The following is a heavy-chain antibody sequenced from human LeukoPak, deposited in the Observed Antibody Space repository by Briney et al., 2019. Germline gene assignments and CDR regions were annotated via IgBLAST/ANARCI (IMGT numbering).Heavy chain of an antibody. Sequence: PGGSLRLSCAASGFTFSSYGMHWVRQAPGKGREWVAVISYDGSNKYYADSVKGRFTISRDNSREMLYLQMNSLRVEDTAVYYCAKDPNGDYVGAFDSWGQGTMVTVSS. CDR3: AKDPNGDYVGAFDS. CDR1: GFTFSSYG. CDR2: ISYDGSNK. V-gene: IGHV3-30*18. D-gene: IGHD4-17*01. J-gene: IGHJ3*02.